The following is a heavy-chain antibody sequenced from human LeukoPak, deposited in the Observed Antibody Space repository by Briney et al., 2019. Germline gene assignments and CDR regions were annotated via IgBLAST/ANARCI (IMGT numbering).Heavy chain of an antibody. CDR2: ISYDGSNK. V-gene: IGHV3-30*18. CDR1: GFTFSSYG. J-gene: IGHJ4*02. Sequence: PGGSLRLSCAASGFTFSSYGMHWVRQAPGKGLEWVAVISYDGSNKYYADSVKGRFTISRDNSKNTLYLQMNSLRAEDTAVYYCAKGARTMIVVVTTGEIDYWGQGTLVTVSS. D-gene: IGHD3-22*01. CDR3: AKGARTMIVVVTTGEIDY.